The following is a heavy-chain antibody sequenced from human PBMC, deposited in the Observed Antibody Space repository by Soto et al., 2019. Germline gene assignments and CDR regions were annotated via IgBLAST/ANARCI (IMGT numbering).Heavy chain of an antibody. Sequence: ESLKISCAASGFTFSSYAMSWVRQAPGKGLEWVSAISGSGGSTYYADSVKGRFTISRDNSKNTLYLQMNSLRAEDTAVYYCAKDGELSGWYNAFDIWGQGTMVTVSS. CDR2: ISGSGGST. V-gene: IGHV3-23*01. D-gene: IGHD6-19*01. J-gene: IGHJ3*02. CDR1: GFTFSSYA. CDR3: AKDGELSGWYNAFDI.